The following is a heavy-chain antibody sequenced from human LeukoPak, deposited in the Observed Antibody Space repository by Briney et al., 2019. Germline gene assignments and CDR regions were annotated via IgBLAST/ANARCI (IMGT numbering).Heavy chain of an antibody. V-gene: IGHV3-23*01. CDR1: GFTFSSYG. Sequence: GGTLRLSCAASGFTFSSYGMSWVRQAPGKGLEWVSAISGSGGSTYYADSVKGRFTISRDNSNNTLYLQMNSLRAEDTAVYYCAKGAAGTNGYYYYYYMDVWGKGTTVTVSS. CDR2: ISGSGGST. CDR3: AKGAAGTNGYYYYYYMDV. J-gene: IGHJ6*03. D-gene: IGHD6-19*01.